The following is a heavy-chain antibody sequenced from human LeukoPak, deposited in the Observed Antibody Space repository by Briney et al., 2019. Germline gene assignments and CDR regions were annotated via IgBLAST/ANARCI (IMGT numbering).Heavy chain of an antibody. Sequence: PGGSLRLSCAASGFTFSSYAMSWVRQAPGKGLEWVSAISGSGGSTYYADSVKGRFTISRDNSKDTLYLQMNSLRAEDTAVYYCAKAQGSGSYSDEEDWFDPWGQGTLVTVSS. CDR2: ISGSGGST. D-gene: IGHD3-10*01. CDR3: AKAQGSGSYSDEEDWFDP. V-gene: IGHV3-23*01. J-gene: IGHJ5*02. CDR1: GFTFSSYA.